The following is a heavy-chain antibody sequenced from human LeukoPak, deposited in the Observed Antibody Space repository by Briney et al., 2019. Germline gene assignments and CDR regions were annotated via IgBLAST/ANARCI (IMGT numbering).Heavy chain of an antibody. CDR2: INLSGGST. D-gene: IGHD4/OR15-4a*01. Sequence: ASVKVSCKASGYTFTGYYIHWVRQAPGQGLEWLGTINLSGGSTHYPQKFQDRVTMTRDTSTSTVYMELSSLRSEDTAVYYCARDLDYGEKSEDYWGQGTLVTVSS. CDR1: GYTFTGYY. V-gene: IGHV1-46*01. CDR3: ARDLDYGEKSEDY. J-gene: IGHJ4*02.